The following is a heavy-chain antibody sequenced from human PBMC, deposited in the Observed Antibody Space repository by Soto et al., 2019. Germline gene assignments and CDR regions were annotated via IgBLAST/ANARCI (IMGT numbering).Heavy chain of an antibody. J-gene: IGHJ4*02. D-gene: IGHD3-22*01. Sequence: PGGSLRLSCAASGFTFSSYSMNWVRQAPGEGLEWVSSISSSSSYIYYADSVKGRFTISRDNAKNSLYLQMNSLRAEDTAVYYCAREDYYDSRLNYWGQGTLVTVSS. CDR1: GFTFSSYS. CDR3: AREDYYDSRLNY. CDR2: ISSSSSYI. V-gene: IGHV3-21*01.